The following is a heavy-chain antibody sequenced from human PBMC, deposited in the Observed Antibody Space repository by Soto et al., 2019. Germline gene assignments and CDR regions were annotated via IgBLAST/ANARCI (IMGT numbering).Heavy chain of an antibody. D-gene: IGHD2-15*01. CDR2: IIPIFGTA. V-gene: IGHV1-69*01. Sequence: QVQLVQSGAEVKKPGSSVKVSCKASGGTFSSYAITWVRQAPGQGLEWMGGIIPIFGTANYAQKFQGRVTITADESTSTAYMELSSLRSEDTAVYYCARGGVVVVATTYAFDIWGQGTMVTVSS. J-gene: IGHJ3*02. CDR1: GGTFSSYA. CDR3: ARGGVVVVATTYAFDI.